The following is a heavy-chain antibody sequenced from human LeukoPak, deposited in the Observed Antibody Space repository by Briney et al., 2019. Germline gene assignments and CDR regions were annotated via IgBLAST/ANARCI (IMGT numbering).Heavy chain of an antibody. D-gene: IGHD6-6*01. CDR3: AKCKGVPYSSSSLYGMDV. CDR2: ISGSGGST. V-gene: IGHV3-23*01. CDR1: GFTFSSYA. J-gene: IGHJ6*02. Sequence: PGGSLRLSCAASGFTFSSYAMSWVRQAPGKGLEWVSAISGSGGSTYYADSVKGRFTISRDNSKNTLYLQMNSLRAEDTAVYYCAKCKGVPYSSSSLYGMDVWGQGTTVTVSS.